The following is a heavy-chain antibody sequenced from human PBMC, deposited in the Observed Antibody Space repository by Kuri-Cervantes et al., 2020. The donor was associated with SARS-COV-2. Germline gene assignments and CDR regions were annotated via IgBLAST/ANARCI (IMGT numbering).Heavy chain of an antibody. CDR1: GGSISSGGYS. V-gene: IGHV4-30-2*01. Sequence: SCAVSGGSISSGGYSWSWIRQPPGKGLEWIGYIYHSGSTYYNPSLKSRVTISVDRSKNQFSLKLSSVTAADTAVYYCARTHYATLLDIWGQGTMVTVSS. D-gene: IGHD2-2*01. CDR2: IYHSGST. CDR3: ARTHYATLLDI. J-gene: IGHJ3*02.